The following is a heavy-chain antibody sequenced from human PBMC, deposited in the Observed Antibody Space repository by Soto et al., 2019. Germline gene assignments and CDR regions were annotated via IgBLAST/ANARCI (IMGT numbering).Heavy chain of an antibody. CDR2: ISWNSGNI. J-gene: IGHJ4*02. D-gene: IGHD3-3*01. V-gene: IGHV3-9*01. CDR3: AKGAVTSIFAYFDY. Sequence: EVHLVESGGGLVQPGRSLRLSCAASGFTFDDYAMHWVRQVPGKGLEWVSSISWNSGNIVYADSVKGRFTISMDSANNSLYLQMNSLKTEDTALYYCAKGAVTSIFAYFDYWGQGTLVTVSS. CDR1: GFTFDDYA.